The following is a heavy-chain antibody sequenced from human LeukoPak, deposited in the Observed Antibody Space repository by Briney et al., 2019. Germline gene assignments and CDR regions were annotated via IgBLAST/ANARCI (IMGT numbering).Heavy chain of an antibody. Sequence: GGSLRLSCAASGFTFSRHWMTWVRQAPGKGLEWVAGIRQGGSEKYYADAVKGRFTVSRDNAKSSLYLQMNSLSADDTSIYYCARGVDWGDRVDYLDSWGQGNEVTVSS. CDR1: GFTFSRHW. CDR3: ARGVDWGDRVDYLDS. CDR2: IRQGGSEK. J-gene: IGHJ4*02. D-gene: IGHD7-27*01. V-gene: IGHV3-7*01.